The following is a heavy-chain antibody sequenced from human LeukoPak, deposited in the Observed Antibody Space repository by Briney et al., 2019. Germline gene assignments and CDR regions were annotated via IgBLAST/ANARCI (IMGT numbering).Heavy chain of an antibody. CDR2: IYYSGST. D-gene: IGHD1-26*01. J-gene: IGHJ4*02. CDR3: ARVMYRKVYYFDY. CDR1: GGYISSGGYY. V-gene: IGHV4-31*03. Sequence: SQTLSLTCTVSGGYISSGGYYWSWIRQHPGKGLEWIGYIYYSGSTYYNPSLKSRVTISVDTSKNQFSLKLSSVTAADTAVYYCARVMYRKVYYFDYWGQGTLVTVSS.